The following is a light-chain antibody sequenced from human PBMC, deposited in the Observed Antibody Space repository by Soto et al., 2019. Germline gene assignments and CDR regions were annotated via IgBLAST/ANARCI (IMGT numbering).Light chain of an antibody. V-gene: IGKV3-15*01. Sequence: IVMTQSPSTLSASLGERVTLSCRASQSVRSNLVWYQQKPGQAPSLLIYAASSMATGIPSRFSGPGSGTEFTLAIVSLQSEDFAVYYCQQYSIWPPWTFGQGAKVDIK. CDR1: QSVRSN. CDR2: AAS. CDR3: QQYSIWPPWT. J-gene: IGKJ1*01.